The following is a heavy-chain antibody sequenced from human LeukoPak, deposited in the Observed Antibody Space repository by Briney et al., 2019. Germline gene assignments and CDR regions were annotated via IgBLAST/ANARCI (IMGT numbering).Heavy chain of an antibody. CDR1: GGSISSYY. J-gene: IGHJ4*02. CDR3: ARDRTGIAVAAPDY. CDR2: IYYSGST. D-gene: IGHD6-19*01. Sequence: SETLSLTCTVSGGSISSYYWSWIRQPPGKGLEWIGYIYYSGSTNYNPSLKSRVTISVDTSKNQFSLKLSSVTAADTAVYYCARDRTGIAVAAPDYWGQGTLVTVSS. V-gene: IGHV4-59*12.